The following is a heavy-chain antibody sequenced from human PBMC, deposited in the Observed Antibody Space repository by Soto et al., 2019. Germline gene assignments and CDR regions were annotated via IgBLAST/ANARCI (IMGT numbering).Heavy chain of an antibody. CDR2: ISGYNGNI. CDR3: ARGASPLIDY. D-gene: IGHD1-26*01. V-gene: IGHV1-18*01. Sequence: ASVKVSCKASGYTFTSYGISWVRQAPGQGLEWLGWISGYNGNINYAQKSQGRVTMATQTSASTAYMEVSSLRSEDTAVYYCARGASPLIDYWGQGTLVTVSS. CDR1: GYTFTSYG. J-gene: IGHJ4*02.